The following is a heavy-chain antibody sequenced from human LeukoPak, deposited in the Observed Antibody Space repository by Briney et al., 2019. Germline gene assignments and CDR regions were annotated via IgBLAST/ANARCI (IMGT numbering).Heavy chain of an antibody. J-gene: IGHJ4*02. CDR3: ARATLGYFDY. D-gene: IGHD1-26*01. Sequence: PGRSLRLSCAASGFTFSSYAMHWVRQAPGKGLEWVAVISYDGSNKYYADSVKGRFTISRDNSKNTLYLQMNSLRAEDTAVYYCARATLGYFDYWGQGTLVTVSS. CDR1: GFTFSSYA. CDR2: ISYDGSNK. V-gene: IGHV3-30*04.